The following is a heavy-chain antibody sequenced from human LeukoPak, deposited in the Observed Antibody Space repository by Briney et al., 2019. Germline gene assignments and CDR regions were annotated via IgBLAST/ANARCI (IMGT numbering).Heavy chain of an antibody. Sequence: GRPLRLSCAASGFTFSSYAMHWVRQAPGKGLEWVAVISYDGSNKYYADSVKGRFTISRDNSKNTLYLQMNSLRAEDTAVYYCARGYSSSWAGEDAFDIWGQGTMVTVSS. CDR1: GFTFSSYA. J-gene: IGHJ3*02. CDR2: ISYDGSNK. CDR3: ARGYSSSWAGEDAFDI. V-gene: IGHV3-30*04. D-gene: IGHD6-13*01.